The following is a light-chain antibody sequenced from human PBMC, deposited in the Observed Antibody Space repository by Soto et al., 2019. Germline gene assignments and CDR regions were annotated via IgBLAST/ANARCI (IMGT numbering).Light chain of an antibody. Sequence: VLTPSPGTLSLSPGERATLSCRPSQSVSSSYLAWYQQKPGQAPRLLIYGASSRANGIPDRFSGSGSGTEFTLTISSLQSEDFAVYYCHQYNHWLTWTFGQGTKVDIK. V-gene: IGKV3-20*01. CDR1: QSVSSSY. J-gene: IGKJ1*01. CDR3: HQYNHWLTWT. CDR2: GAS.